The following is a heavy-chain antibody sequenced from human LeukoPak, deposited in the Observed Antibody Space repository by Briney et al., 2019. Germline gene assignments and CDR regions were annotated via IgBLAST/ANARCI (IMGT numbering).Heavy chain of an antibody. V-gene: IGHV4-59*10. D-gene: IGHD4-17*01. CDR2: IYTSGRT. CDR1: GGSSSGYY. CDR3: ARQARGYGYYYYYMDV. Sequence: SETLSLTCAVYGGSSSGYYWSWIRQPAGEGLEWIGRIYTSGRTNNNPSLKSLVTMSVDTSKNQFSLKLSSVTAADTAVYYCARQARGYGYYYYYMDVWGKGTTVTVSS. J-gene: IGHJ6*03.